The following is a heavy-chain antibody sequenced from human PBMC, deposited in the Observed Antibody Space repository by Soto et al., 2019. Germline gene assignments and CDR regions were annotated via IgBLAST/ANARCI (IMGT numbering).Heavy chain of an antibody. J-gene: IGHJ6*02. V-gene: IGHV1-69*01. D-gene: IGHD3-10*01. CDR1: GGTFSSYA. CDR2: IIPIFGTG. CDR3: AIKYGSAGPVGNYYYYYGMDV. Sequence: QVQLVQSGAEVKKPGSSVKVSCKASGGTFSSYAISWVRQAPGQGLEWMGGIIPIFGTGKYAQKFQGRVTITVDESTSTAYMELRSLRSEATAVYYCAIKYGSAGPVGNYYYYYGMDVWGRGITVTVSS.